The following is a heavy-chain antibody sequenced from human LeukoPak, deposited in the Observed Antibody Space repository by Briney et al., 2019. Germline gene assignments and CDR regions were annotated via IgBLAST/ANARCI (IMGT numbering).Heavy chain of an antibody. CDR2: ISSSGSTI. CDR1: GFTFSDYY. Sequence: PGGSLRLSCAASGFTFSDYYMSWIRQAPGKGLEWVSYISSSGSTIYYADSVKGRFTISRDNAKNSLYLQMNSLRAVDTAVYYCARDPNWNPVSVDYWGQGTLVTVSS. D-gene: IGHD1-1*01. CDR3: ARDPNWNPVSVDY. V-gene: IGHV3-11*01. J-gene: IGHJ4*02.